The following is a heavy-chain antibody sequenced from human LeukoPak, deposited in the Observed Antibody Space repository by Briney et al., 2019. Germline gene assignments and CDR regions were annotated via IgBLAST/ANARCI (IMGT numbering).Heavy chain of an antibody. V-gene: IGHV1-69*06. CDR1: GGTFSSYA. J-gene: IGHJ6*03. CDR3: AAPALGGNYYYMDV. D-gene: IGHD2-15*01. CDR2: IIPIFGTA. Sequence: SVKVSCKASGGTFSSYAISWVRQAPGQGLEWMGGIIPIFGTANYAQKFQGRVTITADKSTSTAYMELSSLRSEDTAVYYCAAPALGGNYYYMDVWGKGTTVTVSS.